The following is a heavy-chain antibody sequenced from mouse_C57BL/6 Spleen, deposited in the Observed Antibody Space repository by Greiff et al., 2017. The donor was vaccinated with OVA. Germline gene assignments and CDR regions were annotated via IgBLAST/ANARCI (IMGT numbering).Heavy chain of an antibody. V-gene: IGHV1-20*01. Sequence: EVKLQQSGPELVKPGDSVKISCKASGYSFTGYFMNWVMQSHGKSLEWIGRINPYNGDTFYNQKFKGKATLTVDKSSSTAHMELRSLTSEDSAVYYCARGQATVVATGYFDVWGTGTTVTVSS. J-gene: IGHJ1*03. CDR1: GYSFTGYF. CDR2: INPYNGDT. CDR3: ARGQATVVATGYFDV. D-gene: IGHD1-1*01.